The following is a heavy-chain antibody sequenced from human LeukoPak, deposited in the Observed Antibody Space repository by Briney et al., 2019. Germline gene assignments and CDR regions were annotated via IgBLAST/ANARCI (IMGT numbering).Heavy chain of an antibody. D-gene: IGHD1-7*01. J-gene: IGHJ5*02. V-gene: IGHV1-18*01. CDR2: ISAYNGNT. CDR3: ARDFGITGTSWSDP. Sequence: ASVKVSCKASGYTFTSYGISLVRQAPGRGLEWMGWISAYNGNTNYAQKLQGRVTMTTDTSTGTAYMELRSLRSGDTAVYYCARDFGITGTSWSDPWGEGTLVTVSS. CDR1: GYTFTSYG.